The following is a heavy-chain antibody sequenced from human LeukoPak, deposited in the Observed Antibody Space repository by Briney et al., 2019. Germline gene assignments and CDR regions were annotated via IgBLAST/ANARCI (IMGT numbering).Heavy chain of an antibody. D-gene: IGHD2-15*01. V-gene: IGHV4-39*01. Sequence: SETLSLTCTVSGGSISSSSYNWVWIRQPPGKGLEWIGSIHYLGSTYYNPSLKTRATISVDTSKNQFSLRLSSVTAADTAVYYCARRYCSGSSCYFFDYWGQGTLVTVSS. CDR3: ARRYCSGSSCYFFDY. CDR2: IHYLGST. J-gene: IGHJ4*02. CDR1: GGSISSSSYN.